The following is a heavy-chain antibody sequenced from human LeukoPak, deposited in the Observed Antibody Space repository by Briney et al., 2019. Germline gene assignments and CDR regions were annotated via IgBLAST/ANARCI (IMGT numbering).Heavy chain of an antibody. CDR3: ASIRAYGDYGDDAFDI. CDR1: GYTFTGYY. D-gene: IGHD4-17*01. V-gene: IGHV1-2*02. J-gene: IGHJ3*02. CDR2: INPNSGGT. Sequence: ASVKVSCKASGYTFTGYYMHWVRQAPGQGLEWMGWINPNSGGTNYAQKFQGRVTMTRDTSISTAYMELSRLRSDDTAVYYCASIRAYGDYGDDAFDIWGQGTMVTVSS.